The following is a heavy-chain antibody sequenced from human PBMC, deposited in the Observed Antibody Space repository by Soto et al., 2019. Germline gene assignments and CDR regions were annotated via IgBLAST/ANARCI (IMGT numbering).Heavy chain of an antibody. J-gene: IGHJ6*02. Sequence: QVQLVQSGAEVKTPGASVKVACKASGYTFTDYYIHWVRQAPGQGLEWMGWINPNSGGTNYAQKFRDWVTLTRDTSISTAYMDLSRLRSDDTAVYYGARELITVIVGGRGDMDVWGQGTTVTVSS. CDR2: INPNSGGT. CDR3: ARELITVIVGGRGDMDV. CDR1: GYTFTDYY. V-gene: IGHV1-2*04. D-gene: IGHD3-22*01.